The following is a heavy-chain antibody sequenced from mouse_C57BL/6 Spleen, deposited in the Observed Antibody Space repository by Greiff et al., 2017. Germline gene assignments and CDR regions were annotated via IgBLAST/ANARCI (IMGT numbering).Heavy chain of an antibody. V-gene: IGHV1-59*01. D-gene: IGHD3-2*02. CDR3: ANTAQATRMDY. Sequence: QVQLQQPGAELVRPGTSVKLSCKASGYTFTSYWMHWVKQRPGQGLEWIGVIDPSDSYTNYNQKFKGKATLTVDTSSSTAYMQLSSLTSEDSAVYYCANTAQATRMDYWGQGTSVTVSS. CDR1: GYTFTSYW. CDR2: IDPSDSYT. J-gene: IGHJ4*01.